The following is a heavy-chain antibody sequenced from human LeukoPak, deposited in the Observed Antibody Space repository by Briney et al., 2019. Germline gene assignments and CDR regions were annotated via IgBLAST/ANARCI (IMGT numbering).Heavy chain of an antibody. J-gene: IGHJ4*02. CDR2: IGTAGDT. V-gene: IGHV3-13*01. CDR3: ARGGGGYYDSSGYYVFDY. Sequence: PGGSLRLSCAASGFTFSSYDMHWVRQATGKGLEWVSAIGTAGDTYYPGSVKGRFTISRENAKNSLYLQMNSLRAGDTAVYYCARGGGGYYDSSGYYVFDYWGQGTLVTVSS. CDR1: GFTFSSYD. D-gene: IGHD3-22*01.